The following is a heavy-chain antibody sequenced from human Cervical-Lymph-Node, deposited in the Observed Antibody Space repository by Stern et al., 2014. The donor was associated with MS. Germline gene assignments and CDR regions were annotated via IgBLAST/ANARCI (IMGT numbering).Heavy chain of an antibody. CDR1: GFSLSTSGMS. CDR3: ARSHGSSGWYAY. J-gene: IGHJ4*02. V-gene: IGHV2-70*01. Sequence: QVTLNESGPALVKPTQTLTLTCSFYGFSLSTSGMSVTSIRQSPRKALERLALIEWDDEKYYNTSLRTRLAISKDTSKNQVVLTMTNMDPVDTGTYYCARSHGSSGWYAYWGQGTLVTVSS. D-gene: IGHD6-19*01. CDR2: IEWDDEK.